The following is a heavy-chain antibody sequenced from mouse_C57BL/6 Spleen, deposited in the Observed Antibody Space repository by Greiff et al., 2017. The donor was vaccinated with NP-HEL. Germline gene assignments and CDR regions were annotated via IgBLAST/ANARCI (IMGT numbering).Heavy chain of an antibody. CDR3: ARKGYYYGSSYEEYFDV. CDR1: GYTFTSYW. V-gene: IGHV1-50*01. Sequence: QVQLQQPGAELVKPGASVKLSCKASGYTFTSYWMQWVKQRPGQGLEWIGEIDPSDSYPTYNQKFKGKATLTVDTSSSTAYMQLSSLTSEDSAVYYCARKGYYYGSSYEEYFDVWGTGTTVTVSS. CDR2: IDPSDSYP. J-gene: IGHJ1*03. D-gene: IGHD1-1*01.